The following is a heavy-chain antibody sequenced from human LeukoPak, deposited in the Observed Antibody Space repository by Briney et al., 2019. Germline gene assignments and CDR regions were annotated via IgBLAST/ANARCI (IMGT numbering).Heavy chain of an antibody. D-gene: IGHD6-6*01. Sequence: SETLSLTCTVSGRSTSSYYWSWIRQPPGKGLEWSGYIYYSGSTNYNPSLKSRVTISVDTSKNQFSLKLSSVTAADTAVYYCARQYSSSNYYYYYGMDVWGQGTTVTVSS. CDR2: IYYSGST. J-gene: IGHJ6*02. CDR3: ARQYSSSNYYYYYGMDV. CDR1: GRSTSSYY. V-gene: IGHV4-59*01.